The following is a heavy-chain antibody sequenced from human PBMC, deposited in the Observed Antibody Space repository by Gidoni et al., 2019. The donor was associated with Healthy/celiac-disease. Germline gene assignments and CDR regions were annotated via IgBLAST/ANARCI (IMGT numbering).Heavy chain of an antibody. CDR3: ARDSSRGVY. CDR1: GFTFSLYA. D-gene: IGHD1-26*01. J-gene: IGHJ4*02. CDR2: ISYDGSNK. V-gene: IGHV3-30-3*01. Sequence: QVQLAESGGGVVKPGGSLRLTGAASGFTFSLYARHWVRQAPGKGREWVAVISYDGSNKYYADSVKGRFTISRDNSKNTLYLQMNSLRAEDTAVYYCARDSSRGVYWGQGTLVTVSS.